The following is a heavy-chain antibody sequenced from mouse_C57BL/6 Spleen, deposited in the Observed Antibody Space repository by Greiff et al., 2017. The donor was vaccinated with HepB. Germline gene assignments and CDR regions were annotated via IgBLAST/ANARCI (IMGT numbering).Heavy chain of an antibody. D-gene: IGHD2-4*01. CDR1: GYTFTSYW. J-gene: IGHJ4*01. Sequence: QVQLQQPGAELVKPGASVKLSCKASGYTFTSYWMQWVKQRPGQGLEWIGEIDPSASYTNYNQKFKGKATVTVDTSSSTAYMQLSSLTSEDSAVYYCARSYDYEGAMDYWGQGTSVTVSS. CDR3: ARSYDYEGAMDY. V-gene: IGHV1-50*01. CDR2: IDPSASYT.